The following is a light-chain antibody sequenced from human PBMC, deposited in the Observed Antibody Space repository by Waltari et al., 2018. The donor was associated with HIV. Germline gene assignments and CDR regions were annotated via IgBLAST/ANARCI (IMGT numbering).Light chain of an antibody. Sequence: DIQMTQSPTSLSASVGDRVTITCRASQTITNYLSWYQQKPGKAPKLLIYAASSLQSGVPSRFSGSGSGTDFTLTISSLQPEDFATYYCQQSYSTPPWTFGQGTKVEIK. CDR1: QTITNY. V-gene: IGKV1-39*01. CDR2: AAS. CDR3: QQSYSTPPWT. J-gene: IGKJ1*01.